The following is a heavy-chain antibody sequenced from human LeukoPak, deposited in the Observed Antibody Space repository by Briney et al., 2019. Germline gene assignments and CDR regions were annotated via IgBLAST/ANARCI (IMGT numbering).Heavy chain of an antibody. CDR3: TREYTTSSRRYFDY. Sequence: GGSLRLSCAASGFTFSTYWMHWVRQAPGKGLVWVSRIKSDGSTNYADSVKGRFTISRDNAKNTVSLQMNSLRAEDTAVYYCTREYTTSSRRYFDYWGQGTLVTVSS. CDR1: GFTFSTYW. V-gene: IGHV3-74*01. J-gene: IGHJ4*02. CDR2: IKSDGST. D-gene: IGHD6-6*01.